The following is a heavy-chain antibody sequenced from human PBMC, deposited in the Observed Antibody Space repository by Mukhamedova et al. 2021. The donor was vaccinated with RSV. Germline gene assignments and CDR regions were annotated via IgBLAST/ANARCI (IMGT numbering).Heavy chain of an antibody. Sequence: APGQGLEWMGIINPSGGSTNYAQKFQGRVTMTRDTSTSTLYMEVSSIRSEDTAVYYCARGGISHGVDYWGQGTLVNVSS. D-gene: IGHD3-16*01. J-gene: IGHJ4*02. CDR2: INPSGGST. CDR3: ARGGISHGVDY. V-gene: IGHV1-46*01.